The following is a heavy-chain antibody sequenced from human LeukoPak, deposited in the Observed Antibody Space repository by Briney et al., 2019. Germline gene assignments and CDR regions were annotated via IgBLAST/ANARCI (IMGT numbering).Heavy chain of an antibody. J-gene: IGHJ4*02. V-gene: IGHV3-23*01. CDR1: GFTFSSYA. D-gene: IGHD3-3*01. CDR2: ISGSGGST. CDR3: AKIGARITIFGVVIAEYYFDY. Sequence: GGSLRLSCAASGFTFSSYAMSWVRQAPGKGLEWVSAISGSGGSTHYADSVKGRFTISRDNSKNTLYLQMNSLRAEGTAVYYCAKIGARITIFGVVIAEYYFDYWGQGTLVTVSS.